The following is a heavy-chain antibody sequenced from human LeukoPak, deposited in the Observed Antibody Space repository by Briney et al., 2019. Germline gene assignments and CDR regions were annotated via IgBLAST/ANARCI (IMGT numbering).Heavy chain of an antibody. CDR2: ISYDGSNK. Sequence: QPGGSLRLSCAASGFTFSSYAMHWVRQAPGKGLEWVAVISYDGSNKYYADSVKGRFTISRDNSKNTLFLQMNSLRAEDTAVYYCAKGKSYSGSYYDYWGQGTLVTVSS. J-gene: IGHJ4*02. CDR3: AKGKSYSGSYYDY. D-gene: IGHD1-26*01. CDR1: GFTFSSYA. V-gene: IGHV3-30-3*01.